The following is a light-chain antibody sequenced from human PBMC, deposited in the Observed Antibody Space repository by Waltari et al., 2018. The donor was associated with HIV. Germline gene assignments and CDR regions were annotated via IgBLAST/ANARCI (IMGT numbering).Light chain of an antibody. V-gene: IGLV2-14*01. CDR1: SSDVGGYDF. J-gene: IGLJ2*01. CDR2: EVS. Sequence: QSALTQPASVSGSPGQSITISCAGTSSDVGGYDFVSWYPQHPGKAPKLMIYEVSNRPSGVSNRFSGSKSGNTASLTVSGLQAEDEADYYCSSYTGSSTYVVFGGGTKLTVL. CDR3: SSYTGSSTYVV.